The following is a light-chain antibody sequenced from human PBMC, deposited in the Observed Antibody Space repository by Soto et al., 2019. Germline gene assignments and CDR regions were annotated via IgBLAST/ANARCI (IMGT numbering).Light chain of an antibody. J-gene: IGKJ4*01. CDR3: QLRSNWPPEIT. V-gene: IGKV3-11*01. CDR1: QTIYSY. Sequence: EIVLTQSPATVSLSPGERATLSCRASQTIYSYLAWYQQKPGQAPRLLIYDASKRATGIPARFSGSGSGTDLTLTISSLEPEDFAVYYCQLRSNWPPEITFGGGTKVEI. CDR2: DAS.